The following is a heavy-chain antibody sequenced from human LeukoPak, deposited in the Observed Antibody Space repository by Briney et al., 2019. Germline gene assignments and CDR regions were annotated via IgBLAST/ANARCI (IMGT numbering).Heavy chain of an antibody. CDR3: ARVDHRWAFDI. CDR1: GGSISNYY. J-gene: IGHJ3*02. D-gene: IGHD5-24*01. V-gene: IGHV4-59*01. CDR2: IYYSGST. Sequence: SETLSLTCTISGGSISNYYWSWIRQPPGKGLEWIGYIYYSGSTNYNPSLKSRVTISVDTSKNQFSLKLSSVTAADTAVYYCARVDHRWAFDIWGQGTMVTVSS.